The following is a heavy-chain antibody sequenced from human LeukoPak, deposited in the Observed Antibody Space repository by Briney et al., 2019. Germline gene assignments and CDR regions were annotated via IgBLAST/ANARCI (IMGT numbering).Heavy chain of an antibody. D-gene: IGHD2-2*02. CDR2: ISAYNGNT. CDR3: ASIPVVVPAAILRDYYYGMDV. V-gene: IGHV1-18*01. J-gene: IGHJ6*02. CDR1: GYTFTSYG. Sequence: ASVKVSCKASGYTFTSYGISWVRQAPGQGLEWMGCISAYNGNTNYAQKLQGRVTMTTDTSTSTAYRELRSLRSDDTAVYYCASIPVVVPAAILRDYYYGMDVWGQGTTVTVSS.